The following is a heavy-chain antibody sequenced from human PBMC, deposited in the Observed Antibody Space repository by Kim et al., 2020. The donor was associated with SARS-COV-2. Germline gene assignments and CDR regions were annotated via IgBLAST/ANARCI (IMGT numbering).Heavy chain of an antibody. CDR2: IKRKAEGGTL. CDR1: GFSFSNAW. Sequence: GGSLRLSCAASGFSFSNAWMSLVRQAPGKGLEWVGRIKRKAEGGTLDYAASVKGRISISRDDSKNTLYLQVDSLKTEDTAVYYCAREVGATSSYYYGMDVWGQGTTVTVSS. CDR3: AREVGATSSYYYGMDV. J-gene: IGHJ6*02. D-gene: IGHD1-26*01. V-gene: IGHV3-15*01.